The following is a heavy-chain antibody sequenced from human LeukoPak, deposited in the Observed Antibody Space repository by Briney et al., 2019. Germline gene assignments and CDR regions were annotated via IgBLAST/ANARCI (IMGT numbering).Heavy chain of an antibody. V-gene: IGHV1-2*02. CDR1: GYTFTDYY. D-gene: IGHD1-26*01. J-gene: IGHJ4*02. CDR3: ASSYSGFGYALHDY. Sequence: ASGKVSCKASGYTFTDYYMHWVRQSAGQGREGMGWINPNSGGTNYAQKFQGRVTRTRDTSISKDYMELRSLRSDDTAMYYCASSYSGFGYALHDYWGQGTLVTVSS. CDR2: INPNSGGT.